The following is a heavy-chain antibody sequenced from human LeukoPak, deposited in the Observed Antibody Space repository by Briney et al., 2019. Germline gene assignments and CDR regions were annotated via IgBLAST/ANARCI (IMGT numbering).Heavy chain of an antibody. CDR3: ARLEPYGGNLY. CDR1: GGSISSSH. Sequence: SETLSLTCMVSGGSISSSHWSWIRQPPGKGLEWIGNIYTSGSTNYNPNYNPSLKSRVSISVDTSKSQFSVTLSSVTAADTAVYYCARLEPYGGNLYWGQGTLVTVSS. V-gene: IGHV4-4*09. J-gene: IGHJ4*02. CDR2: IYTSGSTNYNP. D-gene: IGHD4-23*01.